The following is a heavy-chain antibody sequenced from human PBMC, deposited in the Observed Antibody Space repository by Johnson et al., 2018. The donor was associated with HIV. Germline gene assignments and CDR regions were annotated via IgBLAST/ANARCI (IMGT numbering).Heavy chain of an antibody. J-gene: IGHJ3*02. D-gene: IGHD1-26*01. CDR3: ASGSYEVDAFDI. V-gene: IGHV3-13*01. Sequence: VQLVESGGGLVQPGGSLRLSCAASGFIFSNYDMHWVRQAAGNRLEWVSGIGNSGDTFYAESVKGRFTISREKAKNSLYLQMNSLRAEDTGLYYCASGSYEVDAFDIWGQGTNVTVSS. CDR1: GFIFSNYD. CDR2: IGNSGDT.